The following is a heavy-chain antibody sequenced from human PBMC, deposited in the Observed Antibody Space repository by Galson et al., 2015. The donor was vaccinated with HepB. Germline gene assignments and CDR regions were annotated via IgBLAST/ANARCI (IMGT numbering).Heavy chain of an antibody. J-gene: IGHJ4*02. Sequence: ETLSLTCAVYGGSFSGYYWSWIRQPPGKGLEWIGSIYYSGSTYYNPSLKSRVTISVDTSKNQFSLKLSSVTAADTAVYYCARSTSSIAARLGYFDYWGQGTLVTVSS. CDR3: ARSTSSIAARLGYFDY. CDR1: GGSFSGYY. V-gene: IGHV4-34*01. D-gene: IGHD6-6*01. CDR2: IYYSGST.